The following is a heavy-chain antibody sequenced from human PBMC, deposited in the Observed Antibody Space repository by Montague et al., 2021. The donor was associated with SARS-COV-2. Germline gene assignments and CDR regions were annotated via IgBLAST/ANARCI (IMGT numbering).Heavy chain of an antibody. CDR2: ICYSGST. CDR1: GGSISSSSYY. D-gene: IGHD3-22*01. V-gene: IGHV4-39*07. CDR3: ARDTRITMIVVVQGYGMDV. J-gene: IGHJ6*02. Sequence: SETLSLTCTVSGGSISSSSYYWGWIRQPPGKGLEWIGSICYSGSTYYNPSLKSRVTISVDTSKNQFSLKLSSVTAADTAVYYWARDTRITMIVVVQGYGMDVWGQGTTVTVSS.